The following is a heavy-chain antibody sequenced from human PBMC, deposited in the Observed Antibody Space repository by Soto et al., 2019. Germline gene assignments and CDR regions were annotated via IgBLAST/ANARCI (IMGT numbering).Heavy chain of an antibody. CDR1: GFSPSSTRMA. J-gene: IGHJ4*02. CDR2: IYWDDDK. CDR3: AHNVVAGLGYYFDY. Sequence: QITLKESGPTLVKPTQTLTLTCTFSGFSPSSTRMAVGWIRQPPGKALEWLALIYWDDDKRYTPFLKSRPTITKDTSKNQVVLTMSNMDPVDTARDYCAHNVVAGLGYYFDYWGQGTLVSLSS. D-gene: IGHD6-19*01. V-gene: IGHV2-5*02.